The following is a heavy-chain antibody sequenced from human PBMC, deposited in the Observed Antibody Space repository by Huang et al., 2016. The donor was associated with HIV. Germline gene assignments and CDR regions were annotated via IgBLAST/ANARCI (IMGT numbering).Heavy chain of an antibody. CDR3: SRDDFWSGYSDYYGLDV. D-gene: IGHD3-3*01. CDR2: ISGRGGNT. CDR1: GFTFNSYA. V-gene: IGHV3-23*01. Sequence: EVQLLESGGGLVQPGGSLRLSCEASGFTFNSYAMSWVRQARGRGVEWASAISGRGGNTYYADSVKGRFTISRDNSKNTLFLQMSGLRAEDTAVYYCSRDDFWSGYSDYYGLDVWGQGTTVTVSS. J-gene: IGHJ6*02.